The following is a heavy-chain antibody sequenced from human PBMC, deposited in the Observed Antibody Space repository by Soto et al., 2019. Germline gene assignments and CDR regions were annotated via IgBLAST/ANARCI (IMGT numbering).Heavy chain of an antibody. D-gene: IGHD2-2*01. CDR2: ISGSGGST. CDR1: GFTFSSYA. V-gene: IGHV3-23*01. CDR3: AKVRHCSSTSCPTAFDY. J-gene: IGHJ4*02. Sequence: GGSLRLSCAASGFTFSSYAMSWVRQAPGKGLEWVSAISGSGGSTYYADSVKGRFTISRDNSKNTLYLQMNSLRAEDTAVYYCAKVRHCSSTSCPTAFDYWGQGTMVTVYS.